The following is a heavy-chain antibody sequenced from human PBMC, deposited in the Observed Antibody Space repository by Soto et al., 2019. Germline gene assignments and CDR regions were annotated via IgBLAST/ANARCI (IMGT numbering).Heavy chain of an antibody. CDR1: GGSISSSDYY. Sequence: SETLSLTCTVSGGSISSSDYYWGWIRQPPGKGLEWIGSIYYSGSTYYNPSLKSRVTISVDTSKNQFSLKLSSVTATDTAVYYCARHVRGWQLMLDNWGQGSLVTVSS. CDR2: IYYSGST. V-gene: IGHV4-39*01. J-gene: IGHJ4*02. CDR3: ARHVRGWQLMLDN. D-gene: IGHD6-13*01.